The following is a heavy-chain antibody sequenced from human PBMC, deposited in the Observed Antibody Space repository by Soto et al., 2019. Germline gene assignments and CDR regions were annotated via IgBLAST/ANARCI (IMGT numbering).Heavy chain of an antibody. Sequence: EVHLVESGGGLVKPGGSLRLSCAASRFTFSSYNMNWVRQAPGKGLEWVSCISSDNTNIHYADSVKVRFTTSRDNARNSLYLQMNSLRVEDTAVYYCARDDMLMIRGVIEHYFAMDVWGQGTTVTVSS. CDR1: RFTFSSYN. J-gene: IGHJ6*02. V-gene: IGHV3-21*01. CDR2: ISSDNTNI. CDR3: ARDDMLMIRGVIEHYFAMDV. D-gene: IGHD3-10*01.